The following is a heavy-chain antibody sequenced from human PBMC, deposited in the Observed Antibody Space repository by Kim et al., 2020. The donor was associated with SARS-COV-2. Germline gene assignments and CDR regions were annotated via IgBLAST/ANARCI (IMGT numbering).Heavy chain of an antibody. CDR2: INHSGST. CDR3: ARGLDTALVNAGY. CDR1: GGSFSGYY. J-gene: IGHJ4*02. D-gene: IGHD5-18*01. Sequence: SETLSLTCAVYGGSFSGYYWSWIRQPPGKGLEWIGEINHSGSTNYNPSLKSRVTISVDTSKNQFSLKLSSVTAADPAVYYCARGLDTALVNAGYWGQGTL. V-gene: IGHV4-34*01.